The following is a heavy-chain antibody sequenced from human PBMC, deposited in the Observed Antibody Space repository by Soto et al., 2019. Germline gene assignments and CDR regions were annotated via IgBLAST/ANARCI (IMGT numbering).Heavy chain of an antibody. V-gene: IGHV4-30-4*01. CDR1: GGSISSGDYY. CDR3: ARDLGMGARDAFDI. Sequence: PSETLSLTCTVSGGSISSGDYYWSWIRRPPGKGLEWIGYIYYSGSTYYNPSLKSRVTISVDTSKNQFSLKLSSVTAADTAVYYCARDLGMGARDAFDIWGQGTMVTVSS. D-gene: IGHD1-26*01. J-gene: IGHJ3*02. CDR2: IYYSGST.